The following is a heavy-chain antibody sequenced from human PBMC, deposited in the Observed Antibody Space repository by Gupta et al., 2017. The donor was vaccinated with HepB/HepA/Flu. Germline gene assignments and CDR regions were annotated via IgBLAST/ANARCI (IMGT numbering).Heavy chain of an antibody. J-gene: IGHJ4*02. CDR2: ISSSSSTI. CDR1: GFTFSSFS. CDR3: ARTGWYPQAYPDY. V-gene: IGHV3-48*02. Sequence: EVQLVESGGGLVQPGGSLSLSCAASGFTFSSFSMNWVRQAPGKGLEWLSYISSSSSTIYSADSVKGRFTISRDNAENSLYLQMNSLRDEDTAVYYCARTGWYPQAYPDYWGQGTLVTVSS. D-gene: IGHD6-13*01.